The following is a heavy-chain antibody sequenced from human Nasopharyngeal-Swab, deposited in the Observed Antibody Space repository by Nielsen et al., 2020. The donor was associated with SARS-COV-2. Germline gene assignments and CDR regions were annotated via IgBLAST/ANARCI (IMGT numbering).Heavy chain of an antibody. D-gene: IGHD1-14*01. CDR3: ATPVFRDAFDI. V-gene: IGHV3-53*01. CDR1: GFTVSSNY. J-gene: IGHJ3*02. CDR2: IYSGGST. Sequence: GESLKISCAASGFTVSSNYMSWVLQAPGKGLDWVSVIYSGGSTYYADSVKGRFTISRDNSKNTLYLQMNSLRAEDTAVYYCATPVFRDAFDIWGQGTMVTVSS.